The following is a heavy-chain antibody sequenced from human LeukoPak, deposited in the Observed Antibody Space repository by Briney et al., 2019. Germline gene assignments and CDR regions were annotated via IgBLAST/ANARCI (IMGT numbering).Heavy chain of an antibody. CDR3: ARDGGHYGSGSYHV. V-gene: IGHV4-59*12. J-gene: IGHJ4*02. D-gene: IGHD3-10*01. CDR2: IYYSGST. Sequence: SETLSLTCTVSGGSISSYYWSWIRQPPGKGLEWIGYIYYSGSTNYNPSLKSRVTISVDTSKNQFSLKLSSVTAADTAVYYCARDGGHYGSGSYHVWGQGTLVTVSS. CDR1: GGSISSYY.